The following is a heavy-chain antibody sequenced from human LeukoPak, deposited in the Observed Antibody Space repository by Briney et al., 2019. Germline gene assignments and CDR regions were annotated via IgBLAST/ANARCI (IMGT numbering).Heavy chain of an antibody. D-gene: IGHD2-21*02. Sequence: GGSLRLSCAASGFTFSTYTMNWVRQAPGKGLEWVASISSSSSYIHYTDSVKGRFTISRDNAKNSLYLQMNSLTAEDTAVYYCTRGPAPGVTADQEDYWGQGTLVTVSS. J-gene: IGHJ4*02. CDR1: GFTFSTYT. CDR3: TRGPAPGVTADQEDY. CDR2: ISSSSSYI. V-gene: IGHV3-21*01.